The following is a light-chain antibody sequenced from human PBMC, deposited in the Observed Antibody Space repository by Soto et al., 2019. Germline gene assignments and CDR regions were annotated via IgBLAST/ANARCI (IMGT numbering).Light chain of an antibody. V-gene: IGKV3-11*01. CDR1: QSVKTF. J-gene: IGKJ5*01. CDR2: DAS. Sequence: VLTQSPATLSLSPGERATLSCRASQSVKTFLVWYQQRPGQPPRLLIHDASHRAAGIPARFSGSGFGTDFTLTISSLEPEDAAVYYCQQRSNWPPITFGQGTRLEIK. CDR3: QQRSNWPPIT.